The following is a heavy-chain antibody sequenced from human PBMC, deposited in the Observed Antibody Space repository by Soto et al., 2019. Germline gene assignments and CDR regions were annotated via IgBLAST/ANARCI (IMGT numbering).Heavy chain of an antibody. V-gene: IGHV4-31*03. D-gene: IGHD4-17*01. Sequence: QVQLQESGPGLVKPSQTLSLTCTVSGGSISSGGYYWSWIRQHPGKGLEWIGYIYYSGSTYYNPALRSRVTISVDTSKNQFSLKLSSVTAADTAVYYCARAHPPSTVTTPLPYGYFDLWGRGTLVTVSS. CDR3: ARAHPPSTVTTPLPYGYFDL. J-gene: IGHJ2*01. CDR2: IYYSGST. CDR1: GGSISSGGYY.